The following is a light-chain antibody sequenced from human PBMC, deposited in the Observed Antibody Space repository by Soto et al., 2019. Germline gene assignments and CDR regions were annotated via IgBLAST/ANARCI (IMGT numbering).Light chain of an antibody. V-gene: IGKV3-11*01. CDR1: QSVSSY. CDR3: QQRSNWPYT. J-gene: IGKJ2*01. CDR2: DAS. Sequence: ETVLTQSPVTLSLSPGERATLSCRASQSVSSYLAWYQQKPGQAPRLLIYDASNRATGIPARFSGSGSGTDFTLTISSLEPEDFAVYYCQQRSNWPYTFGQGTKLEIK.